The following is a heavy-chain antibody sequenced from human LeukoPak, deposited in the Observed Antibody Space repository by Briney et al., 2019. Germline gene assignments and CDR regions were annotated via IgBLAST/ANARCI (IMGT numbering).Heavy chain of an antibody. D-gene: IGHD3-9*01. CDR1: GYSISSGYY. CDR3: ARDYDVLTAYPPTQLFDP. J-gene: IGHJ5*02. Sequence: SETLSLTCTVSGYSISSGYYWSWIRQPPGKGLEWVGYIYYSGSSNYNPSLKSRVTISVDTSKNQFSLKLSSVTAADTAVYYCARDYDVLTAYPPTQLFDPWGQGTLVTVSS. CDR2: IYYSGSS. V-gene: IGHV4-61*01.